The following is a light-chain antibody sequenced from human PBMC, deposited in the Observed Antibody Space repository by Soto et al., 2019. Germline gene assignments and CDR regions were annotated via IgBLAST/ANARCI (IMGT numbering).Light chain of an antibody. CDR3: KQDGSSPT. Sequence: ILMTQSSATLSLSPGAGATFSGRAAQDVTNSVAWYQQMPGQSPRLLIYGASSRATGNPDRFSGSGSGTDFTLPISRMEPEEFAVDYCKQDGSSPTVGEGTRREV. J-gene: IGKJ5*01. CDR1: QDVTNS. V-gene: IGKV3-20*01. CDR2: GAS.